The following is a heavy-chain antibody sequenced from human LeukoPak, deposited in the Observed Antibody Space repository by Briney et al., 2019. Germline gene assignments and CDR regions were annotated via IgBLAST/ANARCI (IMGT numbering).Heavy chain of an antibody. J-gene: IGHJ4*02. CDR3: ARDVFIAAAGTRYFDY. CDR1: GGSFSGYY. V-gene: IGHV4-59*01. D-gene: IGHD6-13*01. Sequence: SETLSLTCAVYGGSFSGYYWSWIRQPPGKGLEWIGYIYYSGSTNYNPSLKSRVTISVDTSKNQFSLKLSSVTAADTAVYYCARDVFIAAAGTRYFDYWGQGTLVTVSS. CDR2: IYYSGST.